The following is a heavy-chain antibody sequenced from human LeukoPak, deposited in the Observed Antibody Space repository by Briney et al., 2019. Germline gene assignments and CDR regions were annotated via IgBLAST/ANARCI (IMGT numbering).Heavy chain of an antibody. CDR1: GFPFSSHG. CDR3: AKDGAWLRFDD. Sequence: GGSLRLSCAGSGFPFSSHGMNWVRQAPGEGLEWVSGISPGGGPTYYADSVRGRFTISRDDSKNTVYLQMKNVRAEDTAVYYCAKDGAWLRFDDWGQGILVTVSS. V-gene: IGHV3-23*01. CDR2: ISPGGGPT. J-gene: IGHJ4*02. D-gene: IGHD5-12*01.